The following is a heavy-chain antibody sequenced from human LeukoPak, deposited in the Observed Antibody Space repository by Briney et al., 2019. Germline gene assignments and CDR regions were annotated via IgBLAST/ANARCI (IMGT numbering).Heavy chain of an antibody. V-gene: IGHV1-18*01. CDR2: ISAYNGNT. D-gene: IGHD2-8*01. CDR1: GYTFTSYG. Sequence: ASVKVSCKASGYTFTSYGISWVRQAPGQGLEWMGWISAYNGNTNYAQKLQGRVTMTTDTSTSTAYVEPRSLRSDDTAVYYCARVVLMVYAVDYWGQGTLVTVSS. J-gene: IGHJ4*02. CDR3: ARVVLMVYAVDY.